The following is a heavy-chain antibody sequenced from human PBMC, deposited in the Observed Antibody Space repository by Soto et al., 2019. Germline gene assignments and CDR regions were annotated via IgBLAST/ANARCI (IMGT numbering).Heavy chain of an antibody. CDR3: ARVRSGSSRSSAFDI. Sequence: ASVKVSCKASGYTFTGYYMHWVRQAPGQGLEWMGWINPNSGGTNYAQKFQGRVTMTRDTSISTAYMELSRLRPDDTAVYYCARVRSGSSRSSAFDIWGQGTMVTVSS. CDR1: GYTFTGYY. CDR2: INPNSGGT. D-gene: IGHD1-26*01. J-gene: IGHJ3*02. V-gene: IGHV1-2*02.